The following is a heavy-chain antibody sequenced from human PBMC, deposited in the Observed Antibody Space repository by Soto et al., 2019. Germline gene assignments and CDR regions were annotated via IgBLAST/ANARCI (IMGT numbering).Heavy chain of an antibody. V-gene: IGHV4-39*01. CDR2: IYYSGST. CDR1: GGSISSSSYY. CDR3: ARGYCSGGSCYSGYYYYYYMDV. D-gene: IGHD2-15*01. J-gene: IGHJ6*03. Sequence: SETLSLTCTVSGGSISSSSYYWGWIRQPPGKGLEWIGSIYYSGSTYYNPSLKSRVTISVDTSKNQFSLKLSSVTAADTAVYYCARGYCSGGSCYSGYYYYYYMDVWGKGTTVTVSS.